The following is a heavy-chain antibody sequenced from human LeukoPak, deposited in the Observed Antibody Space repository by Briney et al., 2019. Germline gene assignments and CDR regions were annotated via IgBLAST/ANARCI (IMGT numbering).Heavy chain of an antibody. CDR2: IIPIFGTA. D-gene: IGHD2-15*01. Sequence: ASVKVSCKASGGTFSSYAISWVRQAPGQGLEWMGGIIPIFGTANYAQKFQGRVTITADESTSTAYMELSSLRSEDTAVYYCARIHCSGGSCYPYYFDYWGQGTLVTVSS. J-gene: IGHJ4*02. CDR3: ARIHCSGGSCYPYYFDY. CDR1: GGTFSSYA. V-gene: IGHV1-69*13.